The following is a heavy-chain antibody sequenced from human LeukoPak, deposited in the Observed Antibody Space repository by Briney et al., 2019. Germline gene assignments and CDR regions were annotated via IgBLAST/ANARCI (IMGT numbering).Heavy chain of an antibody. D-gene: IGHD3-10*01. J-gene: IGHJ6*03. CDR1: GFTFSSYW. V-gene: IGHV3-48*01. CDR3: ARDQSGGYYYMDV. Sequence: PGGSLRLSCAASGFTFSSYWMSWVRQAPGKGLEWISYISHDSGVRYYADSVRGRFTISRDNAKNSLHLQMHSLRAEDTAVYYCARDQSGGYYYMDVWGKGTTVTVSS. CDR2: ISHDSGVR.